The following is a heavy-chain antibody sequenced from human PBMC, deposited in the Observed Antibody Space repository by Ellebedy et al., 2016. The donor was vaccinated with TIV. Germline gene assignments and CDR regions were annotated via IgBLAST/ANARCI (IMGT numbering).Heavy chain of an antibody. CDR3: AKGRGGKTQNWYFDF. CDR2: ITNGAGGAT. J-gene: IGHJ2*01. D-gene: IGHD3-16*01. Sequence: GESLKISCAASGFDFTGYAMSWVRQAPGKGLEWVSTITNGAGGATYYAGSVKGRFAISRDNSKNTLCLQTNSLRAEDTAIYYCAKGRGGKTQNWYFDFWGRGTLVTVSS. V-gene: IGHV3-23*01. CDR1: GFDFTGYA.